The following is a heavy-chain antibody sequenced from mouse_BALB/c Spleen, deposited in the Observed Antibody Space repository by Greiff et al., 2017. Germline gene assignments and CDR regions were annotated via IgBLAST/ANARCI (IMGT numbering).Heavy chain of an antibody. J-gene: IGHJ3*01. V-gene: IGHV3-2*02. CDR1: GYSITSDYA. CDR3: ARSRDYYGFAY. Sequence: EVKLQESGPGLVKPSQSLSLTCTVTGYSITSDYAWNWLRPFPGNKLEWMGYISYSGSTSYNPSLKSRISITRDTSKNQFFLQLNSVTTEDTATYYCARSRDYYGFAYWGQGTLVTVSA. CDR2: ISYSGST. D-gene: IGHD1-1*01.